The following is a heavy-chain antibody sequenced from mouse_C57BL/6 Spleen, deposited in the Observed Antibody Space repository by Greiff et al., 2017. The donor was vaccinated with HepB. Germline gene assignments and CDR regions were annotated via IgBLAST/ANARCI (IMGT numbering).Heavy chain of an antibody. CDR3: ARTYYYGSSCYFDY. Sequence: VQLQQSGPELVKPGASVKIPCKASGYTFTDYNMDWVKQSHGKSLEWIGDINPNNGGTIYNQKFKGKATLTVDKSSSTAYMELRSLTSEDTAVYYCARTYYYGSSCYFDYWGQGTTLTVSS. CDR1: GYTFTDYN. J-gene: IGHJ2*01. CDR2: INPNNGGT. D-gene: IGHD1-1*01. V-gene: IGHV1-18*01.